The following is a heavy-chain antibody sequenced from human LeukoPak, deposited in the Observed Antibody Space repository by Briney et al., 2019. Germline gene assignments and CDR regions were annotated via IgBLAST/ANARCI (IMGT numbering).Heavy chain of an antibody. J-gene: IGHJ4*02. CDR1: GGSFSGYY. CDR3: ARGLPCPLN. Sequence: SETLSLTCAVYGGSFSGYYWSWIRQPPGKGLEWIGEINHSGSTNYNPSLKSRVTISVDTSKNQFSLKLSSATAADTAVYYCARGLPCPLNWGQGTLVTVSS. V-gene: IGHV4-34*01. CDR2: INHSGST.